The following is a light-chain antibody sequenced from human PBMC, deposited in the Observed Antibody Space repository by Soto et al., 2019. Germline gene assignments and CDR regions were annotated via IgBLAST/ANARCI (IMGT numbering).Light chain of an antibody. CDR1: SGHSSYA. J-gene: IGLJ2*01. Sequence: QSVLTQSPSASASLGASVKLTCTLSSGHSSYAIAWHQQQPEKGPRYLMKLNSDGSHSKGDGIPDRFSGYSSGAERYLTISSLQSEDEADYYCQTWGTGIPHVVFGGGTKLTVL. CDR2: LNSDGSH. V-gene: IGLV4-69*01. CDR3: QTWGTGIPHVV.